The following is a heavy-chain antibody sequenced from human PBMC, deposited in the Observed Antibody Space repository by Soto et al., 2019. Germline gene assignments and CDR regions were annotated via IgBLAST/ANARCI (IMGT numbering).Heavy chain of an antibody. V-gene: IGHV4-31*03. D-gene: IGHD6-13*01. CDR3: GAGLDSSSSEYFQH. CDR2: IYYSGST. CDR1: GGSISSGGYY. Sequence: QVQLQESGPGLVKPSQTLSLTCTVSGGSISSGGYYWSWIRQHPGKGLEWIGYIYYSGSTYYNPSLKRRVTISVDSSKNPYSLKLSSVTAADTAVYYCGAGLDSSSSEYFQHCGQGSPVTVSS. J-gene: IGHJ1*01.